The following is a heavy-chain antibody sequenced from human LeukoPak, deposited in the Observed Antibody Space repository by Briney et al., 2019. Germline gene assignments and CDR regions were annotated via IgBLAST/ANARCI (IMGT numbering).Heavy chain of an antibody. CDR2: IRYDGSNK. Sequence: PGGSLRLSCAASGFTFSSYGMHWVRQAPGKGLEWVAFIRYDGSNKYYADSVKGRFTISRDNSKNTLYLQMNILRAEDTAVYYCAKSPALYYYYDTSGPDYWGQGTLVTVSS. D-gene: IGHD3-22*01. CDR1: GFTFSSYG. V-gene: IGHV3-30*02. J-gene: IGHJ4*02. CDR3: AKSPALYYYYDTSGPDY.